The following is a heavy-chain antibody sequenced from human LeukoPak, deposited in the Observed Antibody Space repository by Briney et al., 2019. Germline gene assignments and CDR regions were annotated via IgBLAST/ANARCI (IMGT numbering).Heavy chain of an antibody. Sequence: GGSLRLSCAASGFTLSSYNMNWVRQAPGKGLEWVSSISTSSSYIYYADSVKGRFTISRDNAKNSLYLQMNSLRAEDTAVYYCARDGYAVLAFDIWGQGTMVTVSS. J-gene: IGHJ3*02. CDR1: GFTLSSYN. D-gene: IGHD5-12*01. CDR3: ARDGYAVLAFDI. V-gene: IGHV3-21*01. CDR2: ISTSSSYI.